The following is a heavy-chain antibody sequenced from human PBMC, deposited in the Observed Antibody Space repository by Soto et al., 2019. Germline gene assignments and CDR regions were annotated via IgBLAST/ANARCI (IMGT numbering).Heavy chain of an antibody. CDR1: GGTFGSYA. D-gene: IGHD6-13*01. CDR3: ARSTSSSWYPPIDP. CDR2: INPNSGGT. Sequence: GASVKVSCKPSGGTFGSYAISWVRQAPGQGLEWMGWINPNSGGTNYAQKFQGRVTMTRDTSISTAYMELSRLRSDDTAVYYCARSTSSSWYPPIDPWGQGTLVTVSS. J-gene: IGHJ5*02. V-gene: IGHV1-2*02.